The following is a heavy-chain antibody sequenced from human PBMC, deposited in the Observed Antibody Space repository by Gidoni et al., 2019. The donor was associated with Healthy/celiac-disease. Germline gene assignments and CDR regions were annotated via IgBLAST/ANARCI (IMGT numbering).Heavy chain of an antibody. CDR1: GYTFTSYA. Sequence: QVQLVQSGAEVKKPGASVKVSCKASGYTFTSYAMQWVRQAPGQRLEWMGWINAGNGNTKYSQKFQGRVTITRDTSASTAYMELSSLRSEDTAVYYCARDYYDSSGVRYFDLWGRGTLVTVSS. D-gene: IGHD3-22*01. V-gene: IGHV1-3*01. CDR2: INAGNGNT. CDR3: ARDYYDSSGVRYFDL. J-gene: IGHJ2*01.